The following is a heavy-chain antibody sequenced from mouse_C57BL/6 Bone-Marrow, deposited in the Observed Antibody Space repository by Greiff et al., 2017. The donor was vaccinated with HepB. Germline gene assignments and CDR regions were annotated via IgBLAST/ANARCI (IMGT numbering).Heavy chain of an antibody. V-gene: IGHV1-82*01. CDR3: ATLWLRRRSPGY. D-gene: IGHD2-2*01. CDR2: IYPGDGDT. CDR1: GYAFSSSW. J-gene: IGHJ2*01. Sequence: QVQLQQSGPELVKPGASVKISCKASGYAFSSSWMNWVKQRPGKGLEWIGRIYPGDGDTNYNGKFKGKATLTADKSSSTAYMQLSSLTSEDSAVYFCATLWLRRRSPGYWGQGTTLTVSS.